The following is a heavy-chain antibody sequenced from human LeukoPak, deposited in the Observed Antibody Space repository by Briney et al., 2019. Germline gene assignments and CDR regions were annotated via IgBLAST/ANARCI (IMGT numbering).Heavy chain of an antibody. CDR3: AKDLVSQRGVGSSEKVDY. D-gene: IGHD3-10*01. Sequence: PGGSLRLSCAASGFTFSTYAMNWVRQAPGKGLEWLSTITAGCANTYYADSVKGRFTISRDNSKNTLYLQMNSLTADDTAVYYCAKDLVSQRGVGSSEKVDYWGQGTLVTVSS. CDR2: ITAGCANT. CDR1: GFTFSTYA. J-gene: IGHJ4*02. V-gene: IGHV3-23*01.